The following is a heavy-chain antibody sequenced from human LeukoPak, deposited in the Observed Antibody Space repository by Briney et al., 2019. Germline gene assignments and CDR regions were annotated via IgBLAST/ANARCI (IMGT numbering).Heavy chain of an antibody. CDR1: GGSISSSNYY. D-gene: IGHD3-10*01. Sequence: PSETLSLTCTVSGGSISSSNYYWGWIRQPPGKGLEWIGSICYSGSTYYNPSLKSRVTISVDTSKNQFSLKLSSVTAADTAVYYCARLGYYGSGSLVDYFDYWGQGTLVTVSS. J-gene: IGHJ4*02. CDR2: ICYSGST. V-gene: IGHV4-39*01. CDR3: ARLGYYGSGSLVDYFDY.